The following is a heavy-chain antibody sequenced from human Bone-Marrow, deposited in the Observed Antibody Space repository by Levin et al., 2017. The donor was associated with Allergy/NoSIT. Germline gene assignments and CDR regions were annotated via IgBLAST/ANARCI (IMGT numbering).Heavy chain of an antibody. CDR2: MNPNSGNT. CDR1: GYTFTSYD. CDR3: ARVVLPHYYYYYGMDV. Sequence: ASVKVSCKASGYTFTSYDINWVRQATGQGLEWMGWMNPNSGNTGYAQKFQGRVTMTRNTSISTAYMELSSLRSEDTAVYYCARVVLPHYYYYYGMDVWGQGTTVTVSS. J-gene: IGHJ6*02. V-gene: IGHV1-8*01. D-gene: IGHD2-15*01.